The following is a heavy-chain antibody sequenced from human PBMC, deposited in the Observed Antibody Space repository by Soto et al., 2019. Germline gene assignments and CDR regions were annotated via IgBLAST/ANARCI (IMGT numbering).Heavy chain of an antibody. D-gene: IGHD4-17*01. V-gene: IGHV1-18*01. J-gene: IGHJ3*02. Sequence: VSCKASGYTFTSYGISWVRQAPGQGLEGMGWISAYNGNTNYAQKLQGRVTMTTDTSTSTAYMELRSLRSDDTAVYYCARDMDFDYGDYDQSGRGAFDIWGQGTMVTVSS. CDR1: GYTFTSYG. CDR2: ISAYNGNT. CDR3: ARDMDFDYGDYDQSGRGAFDI.